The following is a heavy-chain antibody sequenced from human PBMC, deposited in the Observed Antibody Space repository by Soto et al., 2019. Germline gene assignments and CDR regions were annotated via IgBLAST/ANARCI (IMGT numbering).Heavy chain of an antibody. CDR2: ISSSGSTI. V-gene: IGHV3-11*01. D-gene: IGHD3-3*01. J-gene: IGHJ4*02. Sequence: GGSLRLSCAASGFTFSDYYMSWIRQAPGKGLEWVSYISSSGSTIYYAGSVKGRFTISRDNTKNTLYLQMNSLRAEDTAVYYCAKTAVDFLSGYYYFDYWGQGTLVTVSS. CDR1: GFTFSDYY. CDR3: AKTAVDFLSGYYYFDY.